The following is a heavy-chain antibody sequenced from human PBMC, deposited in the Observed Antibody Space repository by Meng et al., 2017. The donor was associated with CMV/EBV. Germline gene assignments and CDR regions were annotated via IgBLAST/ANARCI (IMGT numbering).Heavy chain of an antibody. V-gene: IGHV4-59*01. CDR1: GGSISSYY. Sequence: SETLSLTCTVSGGSISSYYWSWIRQPPGKGLEWIGYIYYSGSTNYNLSLKSRVTISVDTSKNQFSLKLSSVTAADTAVYYCARGKRYSSSWYPSFDYWGQGTLVTVSS. CDR3: ARGKRYSSSWYPSFDY. CDR2: IYYSGST. J-gene: IGHJ4*02. D-gene: IGHD6-13*01.